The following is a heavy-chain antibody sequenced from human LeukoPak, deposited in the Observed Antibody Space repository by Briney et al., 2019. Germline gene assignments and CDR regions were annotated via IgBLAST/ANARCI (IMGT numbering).Heavy chain of an antibody. J-gene: IGHJ4*02. Sequence: GGSLRLSCAASGFSFSTYAMSWVRQAPGKGPEWVSTISNSGSDTWYADSVMGRFTISRDNSKSTLYLQMNSLRGEDTALYYCADFGSGSYIFDYWGQGSLVTVSS. CDR1: GFSFSTYA. CDR3: ADFGSGSYIFDY. D-gene: IGHD3-10*01. V-gene: IGHV3-23*01. CDR2: ISNSGSDT.